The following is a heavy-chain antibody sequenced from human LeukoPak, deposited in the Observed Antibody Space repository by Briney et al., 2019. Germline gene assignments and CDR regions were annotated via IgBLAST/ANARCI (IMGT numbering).Heavy chain of an antibody. V-gene: IGHV3-23*01. CDR2: ISGSGGST. D-gene: IGHD3-10*01. CDR3: AKESYYYGSGSYYNPHYFDY. Sequence: GGSLRLSCAASGFTFSSYAMRWVRPAPGKGLEWVSAISGSGGSTYYADSVKGRFTISRDNSKNTLYLQMNSLRAEDTAVYYCAKESYYYGSGSYYNPHYFDYWGQGTLVTVSS. J-gene: IGHJ4*02. CDR1: GFTFSSYA.